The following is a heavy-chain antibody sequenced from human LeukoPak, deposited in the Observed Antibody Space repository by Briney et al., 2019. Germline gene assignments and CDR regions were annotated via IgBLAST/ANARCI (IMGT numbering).Heavy chain of an antibody. D-gene: IGHD6-19*01. V-gene: IGHV4-31*03. CDR2: IYYSGST. CDR3: ARYLVSSGWYLDY. CDR1: GGSISSGGYY. J-gene: IGHJ4*02. Sequence: SQTLSLTCTVSGGSISSGGYYWSWIRQHPGKGLEWIGYIYYSGSTYYNPSLKSRVTISVDTSKNQFSLKLSSVTAADTAVYYCARYLVSSGWYLDYWGQGTLVTVSS.